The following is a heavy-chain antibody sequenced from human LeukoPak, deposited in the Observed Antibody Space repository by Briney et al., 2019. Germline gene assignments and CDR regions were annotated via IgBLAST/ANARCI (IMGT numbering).Heavy chain of an antibody. D-gene: IGHD3-10*01. CDR1: GFTFSSYG. V-gene: IGHV3-30*02. J-gene: IGHJ5*02. CDR3: ARVWLYNWFDP. CDR2: IRYDGSSA. Sequence: SGGSLRLSCAASGFTFSSYGMYWVRQAPGKGLEWVAYIRYDGSSAYYADFVKGRFTISRDNSKNTLYLQMHSLRAEDTAVYYCARVWLYNWFDPWGQGTLVIVSS.